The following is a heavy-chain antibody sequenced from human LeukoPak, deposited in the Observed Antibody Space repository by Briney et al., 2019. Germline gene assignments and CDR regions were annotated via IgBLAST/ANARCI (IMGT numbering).Heavy chain of an antibody. Sequence: RPGGSLRLSCAASGFTFDDYGMSWVRQAPGKGLEWVSGINWNGGSTGYADSVKGRFTISRDNAKNSLYLQMNSLRAEDTALYYCARDPGSGSYFNWFDPWGQGSLVTVSS. J-gene: IGHJ5*02. CDR3: ARDPGSGSYFNWFDP. CDR2: INWNGGST. V-gene: IGHV3-20*04. CDR1: GFTFDDYG. D-gene: IGHD3-10*01.